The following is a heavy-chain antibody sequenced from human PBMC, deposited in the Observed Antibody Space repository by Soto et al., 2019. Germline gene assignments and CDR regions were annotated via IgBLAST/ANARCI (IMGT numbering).Heavy chain of an antibody. Sequence: PSETLSLTCTVSGGSISSGGYYWSWVRQHPGKGLEWIGYIYYSGSTYYNPSLKSRVTISVDTSKNQFSLKLSSVTAADTAVYYCARASYYYGSGRRGWFDPWGQGTLVTVSS. D-gene: IGHD3-10*01. J-gene: IGHJ5*02. V-gene: IGHV4-31*03. CDR1: GGSISSGGYY. CDR3: ARASYYYGSGRRGWFDP. CDR2: IYYSGST.